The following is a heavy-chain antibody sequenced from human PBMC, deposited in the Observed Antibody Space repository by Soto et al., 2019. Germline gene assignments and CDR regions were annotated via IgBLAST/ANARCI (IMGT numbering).Heavy chain of an antibody. J-gene: IGHJ6*02. D-gene: IGHD2-8*01. CDR2: ISGSGGST. Sequence: GGSLRLSCAASGFTFSSYAMSWVRQAPGKGLEWVSAISGSGGSTYYADSVKGRFTISRDNSKNTLYLQMNSLRAEDTAVYYCVGGGMVYATYYYYYGMDVWGQGTTVTVSS. CDR3: VGGGMVYATYYYYYGMDV. V-gene: IGHV3-23*01. CDR1: GFTFSSYA.